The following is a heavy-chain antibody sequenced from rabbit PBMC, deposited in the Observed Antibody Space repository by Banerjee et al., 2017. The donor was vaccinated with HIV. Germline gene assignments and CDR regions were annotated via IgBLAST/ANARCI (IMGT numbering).Heavy chain of an antibody. D-gene: IGHD4-1*01. J-gene: IGHJ4*01. Sequence: QEQLKETGGGLVQPGGSLTLTCTASGFTISSYHMGWVRQAPGKGLEWIACINTSSGNTVYASWAKGRFTISKTSSTTVTLQMTSLTAADTATYFCARDLAGVIGWNFNLWGQGTLVTVS. CDR3: ARDLAGVIGWNFNL. CDR1: GFTISSYH. V-gene: IGHV1S45*01. CDR2: INTSSGNT.